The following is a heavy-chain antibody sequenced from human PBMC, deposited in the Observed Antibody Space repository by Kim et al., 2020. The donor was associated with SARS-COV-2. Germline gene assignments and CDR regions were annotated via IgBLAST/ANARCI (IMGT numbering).Heavy chain of an antibody. V-gene: IGHV4-34*01. Sequence: LKRRVTISVDTSKNQFSRKLGSVTAADTAVYYCARVRAITMVRGVIIWFDPWGQGTLVTVSS. D-gene: IGHD3-10*01. J-gene: IGHJ5*02. CDR3: ARVRAITMVRGVIIWFDP.